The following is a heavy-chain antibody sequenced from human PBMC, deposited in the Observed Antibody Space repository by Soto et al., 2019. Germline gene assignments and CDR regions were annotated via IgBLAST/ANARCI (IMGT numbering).Heavy chain of an antibody. CDR2: FVPILGLA. J-gene: IGHJ5*02. CDR1: GGTFSSYT. V-gene: IGHV1-69*08. CDR3: AGDVGRGVDP. Sequence: QVQLVQSGAEVKKPGSSVKVSCKASGGTFSSYTISWVRQAPGQGLEWMGRFVPILGLAHYAQKFQGRVTITADKSTSTAYMELSSPRSDDTAVYYSAGDVGRGVDPWGQGTRVTVSS. D-gene: IGHD3-10*01.